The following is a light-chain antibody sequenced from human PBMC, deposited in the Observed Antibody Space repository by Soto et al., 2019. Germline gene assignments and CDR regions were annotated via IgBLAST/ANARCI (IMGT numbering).Light chain of an antibody. Sequence: QSALTQPRSVSGSTGQSVTISCTGTSSDVGGYNYVSWYQQNPGKAPKRMIYDVSKRPSGVPDRFSGSKSGNTASLTISGLQAEDEADYYCCSYAGTYTVVFGGGTKLTVL. J-gene: IGLJ2*01. CDR3: CSYAGTYTVV. CDR1: SSDVGGYNY. V-gene: IGLV2-11*01. CDR2: DVS.